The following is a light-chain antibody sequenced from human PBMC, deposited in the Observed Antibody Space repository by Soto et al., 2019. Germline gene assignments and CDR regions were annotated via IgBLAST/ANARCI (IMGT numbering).Light chain of an antibody. J-gene: IGKJ1*01. CDR3: QQYGSAPTWT. Sequence: EIVLTQSPGTLSSSPGERATLSCRASQSVSSTYLAWYQQKPAQAPRLLIYGASTRATGIPDRFDGSGSGTDFTLTISRLEPEDFAVYYCQQYGSAPTWTFGQGTKVDIK. V-gene: IGKV3-20*01. CDR2: GAS. CDR1: QSVSSTY.